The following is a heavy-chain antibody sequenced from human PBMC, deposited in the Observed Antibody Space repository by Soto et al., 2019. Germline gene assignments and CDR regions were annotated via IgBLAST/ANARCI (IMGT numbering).Heavy chain of an antibody. CDR3: ASRGRQLGGDASCNRHYGMDA. Sequence: PGESLKISCMGFGYSFSSHWIGWVRPLPGMGLEWMGIIYPGDSDTRYSASFEGQVTISVDKTFSTAYVQWISLKASDTAMYCCASRGRQLGGDASCNRHYGMDAQGRGTTVT. CDR1: GYSFSSHW. V-gene: IGHV5-51*01. J-gene: IGHJ6*02. CDR2: IYPGDSDT. D-gene: IGHD2-21*01.